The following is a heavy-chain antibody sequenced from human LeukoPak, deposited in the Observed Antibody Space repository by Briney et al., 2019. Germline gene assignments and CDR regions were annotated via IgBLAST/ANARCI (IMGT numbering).Heavy chain of an antibody. Sequence: SETLSLTCAVYGGSFSGYYWSWIRQPPGKGLEWIGEINHSGSTNYNPSLKSRVTISINTSKNQFSLKLSSVTAADTAVYYCARETSQKGAHYMDVWGKGTTVTISS. CDR3: ARETSQKGAHYMDV. CDR1: GGSFSGYY. D-gene: IGHD3-16*01. J-gene: IGHJ6*03. V-gene: IGHV4-34*01. CDR2: INHSGST.